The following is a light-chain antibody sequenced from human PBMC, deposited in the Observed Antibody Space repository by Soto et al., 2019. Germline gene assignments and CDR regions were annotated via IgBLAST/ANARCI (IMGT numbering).Light chain of an antibody. CDR2: TAS. J-gene: IGKJ4*01. CDR3: HQYATSTVT. CDR1: QSVGKNY. V-gene: IGKV3-20*01. Sequence: EIVLTQSPGTLSLSPGERATLSCRASQSVGKNYLSWYQQKPGQVPRLLIYTASDRATGIPDRFSGTGSGTDFTLTITRLEPADFAVYSRHQYATSTVTFGGGTKVEIK.